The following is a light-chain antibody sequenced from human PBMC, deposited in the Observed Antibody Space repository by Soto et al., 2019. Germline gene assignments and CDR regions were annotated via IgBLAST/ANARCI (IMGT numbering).Light chain of an antibody. V-gene: IGKV1-5*01. CDR2: DAS. Sequence: DIQMTQSPSTLSASVGDRVTITCRARQSISKWVAWYQEKPGRAPNLLIYDASTLESGVPSRFSGSGSGTESTLTISSLQPDDFATYYCQQYNGYYSFGQGTKLEIK. CDR3: QQYNGYYS. CDR1: QSISKW. J-gene: IGKJ2*03.